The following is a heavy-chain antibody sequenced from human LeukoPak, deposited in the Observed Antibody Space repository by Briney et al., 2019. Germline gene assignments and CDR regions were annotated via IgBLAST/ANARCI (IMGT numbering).Heavy chain of an antibody. CDR2: INHSGST. Sequence: SETLSLTCAVYGGSFSGYYWSWIRQPPGKGLEWSGEINHSGSTNYNPSLKSRVTISVDTSKNQFSLKLSSVTAADTAVYYCARVASSSWYYFDYWGQGTLVTVSS. CDR1: GGSFSGYY. V-gene: IGHV4-34*01. J-gene: IGHJ4*02. D-gene: IGHD6-13*01. CDR3: ARVASSSWYYFDY.